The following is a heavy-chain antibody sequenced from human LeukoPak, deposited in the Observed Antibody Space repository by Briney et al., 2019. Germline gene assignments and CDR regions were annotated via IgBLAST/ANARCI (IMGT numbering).Heavy chain of an antibody. CDR3: ARVLNGWDLQPFDC. Sequence: ASVKVSCKASGYTFTSYDINWVRQATGQGLEWMGWMNPNSGNTDYAQKFQGRVIMTRDTSISTAYMELNRLRSDDTAVYYCARVLNGWDLQPFDCWGQGTLVTVSS. V-gene: IGHV1-8*01. J-gene: IGHJ4*02. CDR1: GYTFTSYD. CDR2: MNPNSGNT. D-gene: IGHD1-26*01.